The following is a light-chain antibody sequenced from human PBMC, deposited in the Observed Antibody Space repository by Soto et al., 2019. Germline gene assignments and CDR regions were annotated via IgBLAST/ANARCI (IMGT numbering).Light chain of an antibody. CDR2: GNS. J-gene: IGLJ1*01. Sequence: QPVLTQPPSVSGAPGQRVTISCTGSSSNIGAGYDVHWYQQLPETAPKLLIYGNSNRPSGVPDRFSGSKSGTSASLAITGLQAEDEADSYCQSYDSSLSGFYVFGTGTKLTVL. V-gene: IGLV1-40*01. CDR1: SSNIGAGYD. CDR3: QSYDSSLSGFYV.